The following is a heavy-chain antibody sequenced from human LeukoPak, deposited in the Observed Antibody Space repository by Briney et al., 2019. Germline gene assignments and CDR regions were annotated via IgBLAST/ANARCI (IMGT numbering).Heavy chain of an antibody. D-gene: IGHD4/OR15-4a*01. J-gene: IGHJ4*02. V-gene: IGHV3-30*02. CDR3: ARRAGAYSHPYDY. CDR1: GFTFNSYG. Sequence: PGGSLRLSCAASGFTFNSYGMHWVRQAPGKGLEWVAFIRSDGSYKYYADSVKGRFTISRDTSKNTLYLQMNSLRAEDTAVYYCARRAGAYSHPYDYWGQGTLVTVSS. CDR2: IRSDGSYK.